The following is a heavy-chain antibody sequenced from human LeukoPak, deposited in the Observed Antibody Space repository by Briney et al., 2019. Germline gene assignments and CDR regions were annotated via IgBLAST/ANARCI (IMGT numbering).Heavy chain of an antibody. J-gene: IGHJ5*02. D-gene: IGHD3-10*01. CDR3: VRGSSGTVVRGVSWAWFDP. Sequence: GGSLRLSCAASGFTFSSFEMNWVRQAPGKGLEWVSFMSTTGSTISYADSVKGRFIISRDNAKKSLYLQMNSLRAEDTAVYYCVRGSSGTVVRGVSWAWFDPWGQGTLVTVSS. CDR2: MSTTGSTI. CDR1: GFTFSSFE. V-gene: IGHV3-48*03.